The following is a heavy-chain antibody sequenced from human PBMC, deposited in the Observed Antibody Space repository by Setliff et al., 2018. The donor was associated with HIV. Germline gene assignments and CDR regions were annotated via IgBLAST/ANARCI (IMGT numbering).Heavy chain of an antibody. CDR2: INAGNGNT. V-gene: IGHV1-3*01. J-gene: IGHJ3*02. CDR1: GYTFTSYA. Sequence: ASVKVSCKASGYTFTSYAMHWVRQAPGQRLEWMGWINAGNGNTKYSQNIQDRVTITRGTSASTAYMELSSLRSEDTAVHYCAINYAKLVLDAFDIWGQGTMVTVSS. D-gene: IGHD6-13*01. CDR3: AINYAKLVLDAFDI.